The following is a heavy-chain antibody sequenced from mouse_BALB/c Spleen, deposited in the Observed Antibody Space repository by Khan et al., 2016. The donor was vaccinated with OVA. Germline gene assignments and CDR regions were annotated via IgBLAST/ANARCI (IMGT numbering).Heavy chain of an antibody. Sequence: VQLQQSGPELMKPGASVKISCKASGYSFTSYYIHWVIQSHGKSLEWIRYIDPFSGDTTYNQKFKGRATLTVDKSSSTAYIHLSNLTSEDSAVYYCTRHGYVACFTYWGQGTLVTVSA. D-gene: IGHD2-2*01. CDR3: TRHGYVACFTY. J-gene: IGHJ3*01. V-gene: IGHV1S135*01. CDR1: GYSFTSYY. CDR2: IDPFSGDT.